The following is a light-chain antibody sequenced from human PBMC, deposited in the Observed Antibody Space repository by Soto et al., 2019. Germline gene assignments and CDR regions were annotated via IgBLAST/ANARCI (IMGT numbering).Light chain of an antibody. CDR1: QSVSTSY. J-gene: IGKJ4*01. Sequence: EIVLTQSPGTLSLSPGERAPLSCRASQSVSTSYLAGYQQKPGQAPRLLIDGASIRATGIPDRFSGSGSGTDFTLTISRLEPEDFAVYYCQQYGSSPLTFGGGTKVEIK. V-gene: IGKV3-20*01. CDR3: QQYGSSPLT. CDR2: GAS.